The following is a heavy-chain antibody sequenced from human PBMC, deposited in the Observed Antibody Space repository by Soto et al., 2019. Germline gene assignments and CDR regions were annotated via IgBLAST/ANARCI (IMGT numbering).Heavy chain of an antibody. Sequence: EVQLLESGGGLVQPGESLRLSCAASGFTFSSYAMSWVRQAPGKGLEWVSVISGSDDSTYYADSVKARFTISRDNSKNTLYLQMNRLRAEDTAVYYCAKRSSSSTFDYWGQGTLVTVSS. D-gene: IGHD6-6*01. J-gene: IGHJ4*02. V-gene: IGHV3-23*01. CDR3: AKRSSSSTFDY. CDR1: GFTFSSYA. CDR2: ISGSDDST.